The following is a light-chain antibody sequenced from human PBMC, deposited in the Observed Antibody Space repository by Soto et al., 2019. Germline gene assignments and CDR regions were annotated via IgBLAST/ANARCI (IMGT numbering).Light chain of an antibody. J-gene: IGKJ1*01. CDR1: QSISNH. CDR3: QQSYSSTPT. Sequence: DIQMTQSPSSLSASVEDRVIITCRASQSISNHLNWYQQKPGKAPKLLIFAASSLQSGVPSRFSGSRSGTDFTLTISSLQPEDFATYYCQQSYSSTPTFGPGTTGDIX. CDR2: AAS. V-gene: IGKV1-39*01.